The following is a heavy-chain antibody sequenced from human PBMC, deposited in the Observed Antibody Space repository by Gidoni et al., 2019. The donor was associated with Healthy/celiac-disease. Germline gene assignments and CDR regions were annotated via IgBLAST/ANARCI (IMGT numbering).Heavy chain of an antibody. CDR2: IIPIFGTA. CDR3: ARGGDYYGSGNWFDP. CDR1: GGTFSSYG. J-gene: IGHJ5*02. Sequence: QVQLVQSGAEVKKPGSSVKVSCKASGGTFSSYGIRWVRQAPGKGLEWMGGIIPIFGTANYAKKFQGRVTITADESTSTAYMELSSLRSEDTAVYYCARGGDYYGSGNWFDPWGQGTLVTVSS. V-gene: IGHV1-69*01. D-gene: IGHD3-10*01.